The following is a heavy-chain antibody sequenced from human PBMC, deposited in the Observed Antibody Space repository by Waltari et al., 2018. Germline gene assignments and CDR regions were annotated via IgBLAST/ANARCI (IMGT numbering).Heavy chain of an antibody. D-gene: IGHD6-19*01. CDR3: ARHGXPSGWYQNPIDX. CDR1: GGSISRXSSYY. J-gene: IGHJ4*02. V-gene: IGHV4-39*01. CDR2: IYYSXST. Sequence: QLKESGXGLXXPSEXLSLTCXVSGGSISRXSSYYWGWIRQPPGKGLEWIGSIYYSXSTYYXPSLKSRVTIXVDTSKNQFSLRLTSVTXADTAVYHXARHGXPSGWYQNPIDXWGQGTLVTVSS.